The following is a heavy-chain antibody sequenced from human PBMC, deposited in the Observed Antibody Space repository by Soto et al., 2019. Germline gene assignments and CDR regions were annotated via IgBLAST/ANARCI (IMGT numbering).Heavy chain of an antibody. D-gene: IGHD2-21*01. J-gene: IGHJ3*02. CDR3: ASSYPEGAFDI. Sequence: ESLKVSCKCSGDSFTSYLIGWVLQMPGKGLEWMGIIYPGDSDTRYSPSFQGQVTISADKSISTAYLQWSSLKASDTAMYYCASSYPEGAFDIWGQGTMVTVSS. CDR1: GDSFTSYL. CDR2: IYPGDSDT. V-gene: IGHV5-51*01.